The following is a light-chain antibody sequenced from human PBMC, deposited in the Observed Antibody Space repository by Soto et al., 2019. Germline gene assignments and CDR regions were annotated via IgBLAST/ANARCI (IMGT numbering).Light chain of an antibody. J-gene: IGLJ1*01. CDR2: DVT. CDR3: SSYTSISTYV. CDR1: SSDVGGYNF. Sequence: QSVLTQPASVSGSPGQSITISCTGTSSDVGGYNFVSWYQQHPDKAPKLMIYDVTNRPSGVSNRFSGSKSGNTASLTISGLQAEADPAYYCSSYTSISTYVFGTG. V-gene: IGLV2-14*01.